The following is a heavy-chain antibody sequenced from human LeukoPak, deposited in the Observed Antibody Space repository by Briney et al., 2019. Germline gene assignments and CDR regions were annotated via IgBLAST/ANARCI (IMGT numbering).Heavy chain of an antibody. CDR1: GGSISSGDYS. CDR2: IYYSGST. CDR3: ARGPGSGRYGMDV. D-gene: IGHD3-10*01. Sequence: RSSETLSLTCTVSGGSISSGDYSWSSIRQPPVKGLEWIGYIYYSGSTYYNPSLKSRVTISVDTSKNQFSLKLSSVTAADTAVYYCARGPGSGRYGMDVWGQGTTVTVSS. V-gene: IGHV4-30-4*01. J-gene: IGHJ6*02.